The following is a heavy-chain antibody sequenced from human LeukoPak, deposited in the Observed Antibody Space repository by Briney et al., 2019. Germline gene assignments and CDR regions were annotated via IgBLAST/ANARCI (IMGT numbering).Heavy chain of an antibody. CDR2: IYTSGST. Sequence: PSETLSLTCTVSGGSISSYYWSWIRQPAGKGLEWIGRIYTSGSTNYNPSLKSRVTMSVDTSKNQFSLKLSSVTAADTAVYYCAREGFNYDFWSGYYLGAFDIWGQGTMVTVSS. J-gene: IGHJ3*02. V-gene: IGHV4-4*07. D-gene: IGHD3-3*01. CDR3: AREGFNYDFWSGYYLGAFDI. CDR1: GGSISSYY.